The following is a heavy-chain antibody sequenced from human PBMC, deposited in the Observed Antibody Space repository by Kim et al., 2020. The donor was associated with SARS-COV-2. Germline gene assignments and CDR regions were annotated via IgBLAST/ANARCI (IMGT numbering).Heavy chain of an antibody. Sequence: SETLSLTCTVSDGSVSSNIHYWSWIRQPPGKGLEYIGYLFHTGSTHSNPSLRSRVTLSVDTSKNQFSLNLRSVTAADAAVYYCARMKGSRLIFDYWGQGTLVTVST. V-gene: IGHV4-61*01. CDR1: DGSVSSNIHY. CDR2: LFHTGST. J-gene: IGHJ4*02. D-gene: IGHD2-8*01. CDR3: ARMKGSRLIFDY.